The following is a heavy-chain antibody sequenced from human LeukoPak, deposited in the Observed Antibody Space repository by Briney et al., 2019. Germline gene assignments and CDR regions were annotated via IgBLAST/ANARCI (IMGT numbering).Heavy chain of an antibody. Sequence: ASVKVSCKASGYTFTGYYMHWVRQATGQGLEWMGWMNPNSGNTGYAQKFQGRVTMTRNTSISTAYMELSSLRSEDTAVYYCARGWSLSYYDSSGYYYWGQGTLVTVSS. V-gene: IGHV1-8*02. D-gene: IGHD3-22*01. CDR1: GYTFTGYY. J-gene: IGHJ4*02. CDR3: ARGWSLSYYDSSGYYY. CDR2: MNPNSGNT.